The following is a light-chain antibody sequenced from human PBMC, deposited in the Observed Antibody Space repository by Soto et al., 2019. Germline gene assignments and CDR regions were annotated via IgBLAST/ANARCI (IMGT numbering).Light chain of an antibody. Sequence: DIQMTQSPSTLSASVGDRVTITCRASQSISNWLAWYQQKPGKAPKLLIYKASSLESGVPSRFSGSGSGTEFTLTISSLQPDDSATYYCQQYNSYSWTFGQGTRVEIK. CDR2: KAS. V-gene: IGKV1-5*03. J-gene: IGKJ1*01. CDR3: QQYNSYSWT. CDR1: QSISNW.